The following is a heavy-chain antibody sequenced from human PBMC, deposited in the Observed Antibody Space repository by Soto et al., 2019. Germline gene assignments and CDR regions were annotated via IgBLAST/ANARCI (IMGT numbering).Heavy chain of an antibody. J-gene: IGHJ5*02. Sequence: QVQLQESGPGLVKPSETLSLTCTVSGGSISSYYWSWIRQPPGKGLEWIGYIYYSGSTNYNPSLKSRATISVDTSKNQFSLKLSSVTAADTAVYYCARVVSATVTTQRGGWFDPWGQGTLVTVSS. V-gene: IGHV4-59*01. CDR3: ARVVSATVTTQRGGWFDP. D-gene: IGHD4-17*01. CDR2: IYYSGST. CDR1: GGSISSYY.